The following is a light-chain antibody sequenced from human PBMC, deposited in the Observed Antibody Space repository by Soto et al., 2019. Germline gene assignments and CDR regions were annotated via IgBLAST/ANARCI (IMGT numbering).Light chain of an antibody. J-gene: IGLJ2*01. CDR2: YNS. CDR3: QLWDSSSDHRV. CDR1: NIASKS. V-gene: IGLV3-21*04. Sequence: SYELTQPLSVSVAPAMTAKITCGGNNIASKSVHWYQQKPGQAPVLVIYYNSDRPSGIPERFSGSNSGNTATLTITSVEAGDEADYYCQLWDSSSDHRVFGGGTKLTVL.